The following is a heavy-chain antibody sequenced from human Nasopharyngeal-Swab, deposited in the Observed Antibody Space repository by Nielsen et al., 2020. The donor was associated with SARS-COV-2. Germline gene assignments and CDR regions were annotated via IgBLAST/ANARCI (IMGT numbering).Heavy chain of an antibody. CDR3: AREGIDAFDI. J-gene: IGHJ3*02. V-gene: IGHV3-30*02. CDR2: IAYDGRTK. Sequence: GGSLRLSCAAAELPFSAYGMHWVRQAPGRGLEWLTFIAYDGRTKYSADSVRGRFTVSRDNSKSTLHLQMSSLRAEDTATYYCAREGIDAFDIWGQGTMVTVSS. D-gene: IGHD2/OR15-2a*01. CDR1: ELPFSAYG.